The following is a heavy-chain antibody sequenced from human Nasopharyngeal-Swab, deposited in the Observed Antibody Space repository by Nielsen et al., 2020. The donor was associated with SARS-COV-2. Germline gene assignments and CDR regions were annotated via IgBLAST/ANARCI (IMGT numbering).Heavy chain of an antibody. V-gene: IGHV1-18*01. J-gene: IGHJ5*02. CDR1: GYTFTSYG. Sequence: ASVKVSCKASGYTFTSYGISWVRQAPGQGLEWMGWISAYNGNTNYAQKLQGRVTMTTDTSTSTAYMELRSLRSDDTAVYYCARDGTTNLYDYAWGSYRPKTNWFDPWGQGTLVTVSS. CDR2: ISAYNGNT. CDR3: ARDGTTNLYDYAWGSYRPKTNWFDP. D-gene: IGHD3-16*02.